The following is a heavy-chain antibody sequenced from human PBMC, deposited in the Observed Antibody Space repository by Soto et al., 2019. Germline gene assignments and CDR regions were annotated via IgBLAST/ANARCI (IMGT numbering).Heavy chain of an antibody. CDR2: IIPIFGTA. CDR1: GGTFSSYA. CDR3: AREGDGGSYRFDY. Sequence: SVKVSCKASGGTFSSYAISWVRQAPGQGLEWMGGIIPIFGTANYAQKFQGRVTITADESTSTAYMELSSLRSEDTAVYYCAREGDGGSYRFDYWGQGTRVTVSS. D-gene: IGHD1-26*01. J-gene: IGHJ4*02. V-gene: IGHV1-69*13.